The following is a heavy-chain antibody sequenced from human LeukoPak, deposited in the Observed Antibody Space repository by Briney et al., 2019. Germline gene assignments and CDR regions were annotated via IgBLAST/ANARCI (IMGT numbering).Heavy chain of an antibody. J-gene: IGHJ4*02. CDR2: IIAGVDTT. D-gene: IGHD3-22*01. CDR3: ARDSYYYDSSGYYLYYFDY. V-gene: IGHV3-23*01. Sequence: PGGSLGLSCAASGFTFSNYAMSWVRQAPGKGLEWVSGIIAGVDTTYYADSVKGRFTISRDNAKNSLYLQMNSLRDEDTAMYYCARDSYYYDSSGYYLYYFDYWGQGTLVTVSS. CDR1: GFTFSNYA.